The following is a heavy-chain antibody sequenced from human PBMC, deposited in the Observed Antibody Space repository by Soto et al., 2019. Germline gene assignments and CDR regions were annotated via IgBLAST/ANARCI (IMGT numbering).Heavy chain of an antibody. J-gene: IGHJ4*02. CDR1: GFTFSSYG. D-gene: IGHD6-13*01. Sequence: QVQLVESGGGVVQPGRSLRLSCAASGFTFSSYGMHWVRQAPGKGLEWVAVISYDGSNKYYADSVKGRFTISRDNSKNTLYLQMNSLRAEDTAVYYCATERIAAAGTNSWGQGTLVTVSS. CDR3: ATERIAAAGTNS. CDR2: ISYDGSNK. V-gene: IGHV3-30*03.